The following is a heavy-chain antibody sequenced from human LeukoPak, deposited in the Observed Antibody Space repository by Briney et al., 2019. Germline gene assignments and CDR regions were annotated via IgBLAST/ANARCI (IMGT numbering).Heavy chain of an antibody. Sequence: QTGGSLRLSXAASGFTFSSYPMSWVRQAPGKGVEWVSAISGSGGDTYYADSVKGRFTISRDNSKNTLYLQMNSLRAEDTALYYCATSSGWYPKYFDYWGQGTLVAVSS. CDR2: ISGSGGDT. CDR3: ATSSGWYPKYFDY. V-gene: IGHV3-23*01. CDR1: GFTFSSYP. J-gene: IGHJ4*02. D-gene: IGHD6-19*01.